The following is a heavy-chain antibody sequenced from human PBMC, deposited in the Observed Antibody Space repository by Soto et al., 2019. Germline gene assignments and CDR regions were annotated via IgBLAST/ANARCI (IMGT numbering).Heavy chain of an antibody. CDR3: ARGKDCATTTCFSHFDY. D-gene: IGHD2-2*01. Sequence: GASVKVSCKASGGTFTTYTISCVRQAPGQGLEWMGRITPTHDITNYAQQFQGRVTISADKSTGTAYMELSSLRSEDTAVYYCARGKDCATTTCFSHFDYWAQGTLVTVSS. J-gene: IGHJ4*02. CDR2: ITPTHDIT. V-gene: IGHV1-69*02. CDR1: GGTFTTYT.